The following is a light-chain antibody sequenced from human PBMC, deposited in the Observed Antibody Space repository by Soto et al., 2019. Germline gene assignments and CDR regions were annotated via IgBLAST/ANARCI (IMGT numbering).Light chain of an antibody. CDR1: SSDVAGYNH. CDR3: SSYTSSSTWV. CDR2: EVS. J-gene: IGLJ3*02. Sequence: QSALTQPASVSGSPGQSITISCTGTSSDVAGYNHVSWYQHHPGKAPKLMIYEVSNRPSGVSNRFSGSKSGNTASLTISGLQAEDEADYYCSSYTSSSTWVFGGGTKVTVL. V-gene: IGLV2-14*01.